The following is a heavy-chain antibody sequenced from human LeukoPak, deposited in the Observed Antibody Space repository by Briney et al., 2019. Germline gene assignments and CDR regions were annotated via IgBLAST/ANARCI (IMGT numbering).Heavy chain of an antibody. CDR1: GYTSSSYA. J-gene: IGHJ4*02. Sequence: ASVKVSCKASGYTSSSYAMQWVRQAPGQRLEWMGWINAGNGDTKYAQKFQGRVTITRDTSASTAYMDLSSLRSEDTAVYYCAIHCTGGSCSRSYYFDYWGQGTLVTVSS. CDR3: AIHCTGGSCSRSYYFDY. V-gene: IGHV1-3*01. CDR2: INAGNGDT. D-gene: IGHD2-15*01.